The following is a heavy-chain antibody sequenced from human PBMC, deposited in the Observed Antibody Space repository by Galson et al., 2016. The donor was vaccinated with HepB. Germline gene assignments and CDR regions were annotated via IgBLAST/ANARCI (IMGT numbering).Heavy chain of an antibody. CDR1: SGSVSSGGYY. D-gene: IGHD2/OR15-2a*01. CDR2: IQNPGST. V-gene: IGHV4-61*08. Sequence: SETLSLTCTVSSGSVSSGGYYWSWVRQSPGKGLEWIGYIQNPGSTNYNPSLKGRVTISIDRSRNQFFLELTSVTAAVTAVYYCARDEGFYNGMDVWGQGTTVTVSS. CDR3: ARDEGFYNGMDV. J-gene: IGHJ6*02.